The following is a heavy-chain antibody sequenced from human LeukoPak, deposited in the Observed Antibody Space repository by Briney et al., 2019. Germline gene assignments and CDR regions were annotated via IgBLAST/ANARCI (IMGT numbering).Heavy chain of an antibody. D-gene: IGHD2-2*01. CDR3: ARDVRHCSRTSCYGSWFDP. CDR2: INPSGGST. CDR1: GYTFTSYY. Sequence: PRASVKVSCKASGYTFTSYYIHWVRQAPGQGLEWMGLINPSGGSTNYAQKFQGRVTMTRDMSTSTVYMDLSSLRSEDTAVYYCARDVRHCSRTSCYGSWFDPWGQGTLVTVSS. J-gene: IGHJ5*02. V-gene: IGHV1-46*01.